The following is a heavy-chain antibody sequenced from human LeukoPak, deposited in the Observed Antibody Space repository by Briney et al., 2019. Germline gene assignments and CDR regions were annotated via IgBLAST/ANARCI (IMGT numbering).Heavy chain of an antibody. V-gene: IGHV3-33*01. J-gene: IGHJ4*02. CDR1: GFTFSSYG. Sequence: GRSLRPSCAASGFTFSSYGTHWVCQAPGKGLEWVAVIWYDGSNKYYADSVKGRFTISRDNSKNTLYLQMNSLRAEDTAVYYCARDRDIVVVPAAHQFDYWGQGTLVTVSS. D-gene: IGHD2-2*01. CDR3: ARDRDIVVVPAAHQFDY. CDR2: IWYDGSNK.